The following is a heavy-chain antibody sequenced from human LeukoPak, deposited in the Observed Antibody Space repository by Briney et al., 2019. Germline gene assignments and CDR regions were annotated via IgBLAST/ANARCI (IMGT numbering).Heavy chain of an antibody. Sequence: ASVKVSCKVSGYTLTELSMHWVRQAPGKGLEWMGGFDPEDGETIYAQKFQGRVTMTEDTSTDTAYMELSSLRSEDTAVYYCATGLLTKIFGVALGYWGQGTLVTVSS. D-gene: IGHD3-3*01. CDR1: GYTLTELS. CDR3: ATGLLTKIFGVALGY. CDR2: FDPEDGET. V-gene: IGHV1-24*01. J-gene: IGHJ4*02.